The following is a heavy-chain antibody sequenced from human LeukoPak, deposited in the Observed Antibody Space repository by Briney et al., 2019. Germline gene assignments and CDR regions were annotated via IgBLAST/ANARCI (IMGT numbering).Heavy chain of an antibody. CDR1: GFTFSNYS. Sequence: PGGSLRLSCAASGFTFSNYSMTWVRQAPGKGPESIATFSGSTSRKYYADSVKGRFTISRDNSKNTLSLRMNSLRAEDTAVYYCAKEGARTAGDYNPLYSYYTDVWGKGTTVTVSS. CDR3: AKEGARTAGDYNPLYSYYTDV. CDR2: FSGSTSRK. D-gene: IGHD1-1*01. V-gene: IGHV3-23*01. J-gene: IGHJ6*03.